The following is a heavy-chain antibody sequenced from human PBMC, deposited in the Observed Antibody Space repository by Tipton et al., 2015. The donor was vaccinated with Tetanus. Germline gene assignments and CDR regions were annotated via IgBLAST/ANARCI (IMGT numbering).Heavy chain of an antibody. Sequence: GLVKPSETLSLSCTVSGASISSYYWNWIRQVPGKGLEWIGYTHHSGNTNYNPSLSGRVTTSVDTSKNQFSLRLTSVTAADTAVYYCARANYEFPKKGPFDSWGQGTLVIVSS. V-gene: IGHV4-59*12. D-gene: IGHD3-3*01. CDR1: GASISSYY. J-gene: IGHJ4*02. CDR3: ARANYEFPKKGPFDS. CDR2: THHSGNT.